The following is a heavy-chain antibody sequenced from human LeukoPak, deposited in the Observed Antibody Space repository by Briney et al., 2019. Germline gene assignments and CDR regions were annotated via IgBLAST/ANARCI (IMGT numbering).Heavy chain of an antibody. CDR3: ARALRGDYVGY. CDR1: GFTFSSYS. V-gene: IGHV3-21*01. Sequence: GSLRLSCAASGFTFSSYSMNWVRQAPGKGLEWVSSISSSSSYIYYADSVKGRFTISRDNAKNSLYLQMNSLRADDTAVYYCARALRGDYVGYWGQGTLVTVSS. J-gene: IGHJ4*02. CDR2: ISSSSSYI.